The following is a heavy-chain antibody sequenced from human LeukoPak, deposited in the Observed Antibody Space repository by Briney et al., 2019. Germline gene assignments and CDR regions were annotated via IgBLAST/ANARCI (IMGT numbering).Heavy chain of an antibody. CDR3: ARSITAAGFDP. J-gene: IGHJ5*02. V-gene: IGHV4-59*01. CDR1: GGSISSYY. D-gene: IGHD6-13*01. CDR2: IYYSGST. Sequence: SETLCLTCTVSGGSISSYYWSWIRQPPGKELEWIGYIYYSGSTNYNPSLKSRVTTSVDTSKNQFSLKLSPVTAADTAVYYCARSITAAGFDPWGQGTLVTVSS.